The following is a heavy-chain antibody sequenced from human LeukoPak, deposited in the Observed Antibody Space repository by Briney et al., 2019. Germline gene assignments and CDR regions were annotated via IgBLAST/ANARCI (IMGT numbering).Heavy chain of an antibody. J-gene: IGHJ4*02. CDR2: IRYDGSNK. CDR3: AKDRAVAGTGNGDY. Sequence: GGSLRLSCAASGFTFSSYGMHWVRQAPGKGLEWVAFIRYDGSNKYYADSVKGRFTISRDNSKNTLYLQMNSLRAEDTAVCYCAKDRAVAGTGNGDYWGQGTLVTVSS. D-gene: IGHD6-19*01. V-gene: IGHV3-30*02. CDR1: GFTFSSYG.